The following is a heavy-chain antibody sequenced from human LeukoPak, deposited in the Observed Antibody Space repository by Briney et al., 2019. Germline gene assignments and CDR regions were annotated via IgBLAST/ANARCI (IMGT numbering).Heavy chain of an antibody. Sequence: ASVKVSCKASGYTFTSYGISWVRQAPGQGLEWMGWIRAYTGYTNYAQDLQGRVTMSTDTSTSTAYMELRSLRSDDTAVYYCASLKNSYDSSGYLVTDAFDIWGQGTMVTVSS. CDR2: IRAYTGYT. J-gene: IGHJ3*02. CDR1: GYTFTSYG. CDR3: ASLKNSYDSSGYLVTDAFDI. V-gene: IGHV1-18*01. D-gene: IGHD3-22*01.